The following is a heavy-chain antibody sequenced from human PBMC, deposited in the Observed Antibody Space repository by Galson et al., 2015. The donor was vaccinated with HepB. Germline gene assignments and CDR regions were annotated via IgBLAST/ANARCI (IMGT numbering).Heavy chain of an antibody. CDR3: ARVISEQQPRGAFDI. Sequence: SLRLSCAASGFTFSSYAMHWVRQAPGKGLEWVAVISYDGSNKYYADSVKGRFTISRDNSKNTLYLQMNSLGAEDTAVYYCARVISEQQPRGAFDIWGQGTMVTVSS. D-gene: IGHD6-13*01. V-gene: IGHV3-30*04. J-gene: IGHJ3*02. CDR2: ISYDGSNK. CDR1: GFTFSSYA.